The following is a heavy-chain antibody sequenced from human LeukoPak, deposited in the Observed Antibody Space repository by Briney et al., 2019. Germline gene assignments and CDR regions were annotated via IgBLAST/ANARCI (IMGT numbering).Heavy chain of an antibody. J-gene: IGHJ4*02. Sequence: GGSLRLSCAASGFTFSSYEMNWVRQAPGKGLEWVSYISSRGSAIYYADSVKGRFTISRDNAKNSLYLQMNSLRAEDTAVYYCARREVGATLGDWGQGTLVTVSS. CDR2: ISSRGSAI. D-gene: IGHD1-26*01. V-gene: IGHV3-48*03. CDR1: GFTFSSYE. CDR3: ARREVGATLGD.